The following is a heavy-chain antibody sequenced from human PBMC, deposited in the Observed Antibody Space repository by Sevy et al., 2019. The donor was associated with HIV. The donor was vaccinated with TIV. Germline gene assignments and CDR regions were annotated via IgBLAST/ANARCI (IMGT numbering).Heavy chain of an antibody. Sequence: SETLSLTCTVSGDSVSSGNYYWSWIRQPPGKGLEWIGYNFYSGNTTYNPSLKSRVTISVDTSKNQFSLKLSSVTAADTAVYYCAGAAPGYYYAMDVWGQGTTVTVSS. D-gene: IGHD6-13*01. CDR2: NFYSGNT. CDR3: AGAAPGYYYAMDV. CDR1: GDSVSSGNYY. J-gene: IGHJ6*02. V-gene: IGHV4-61*01.